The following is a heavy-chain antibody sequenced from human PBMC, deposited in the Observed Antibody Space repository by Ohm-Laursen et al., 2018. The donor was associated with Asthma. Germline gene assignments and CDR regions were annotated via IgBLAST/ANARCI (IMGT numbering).Heavy chain of an antibody. J-gene: IGHJ4*02. CDR2: IYPDGGEK. V-gene: IGHV3-7*05. Sequence: GSLRLSCSASGLPFSNFWMSWVRQAPGKGLEWVANIYPDGGEKYYVDSVDGRFTISRDNAKNSLYLQMNILRAEDTAVYYCATNLPYEAENYWGQGTLVTVSS. CDR3: ATNLPYEAENY. D-gene: IGHD3-16*01. CDR1: GLPFSNFW.